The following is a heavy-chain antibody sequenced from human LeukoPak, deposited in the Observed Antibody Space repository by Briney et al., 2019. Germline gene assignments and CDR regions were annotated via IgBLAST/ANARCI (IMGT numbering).Heavy chain of an antibody. D-gene: IGHD2-15*01. CDR2: IYPDDSDT. CDR3: AKGSGGSPYYYYYGMDV. CDR1: GYSFTSYW. Sequence: GESLKISCKGSGYSFTSYWIGWVRQMPGKGLEWMGIIYPDDSDTRYSPSFQGQVTISADKSINTAYLQWSSMKASDTAIYYCAKGSGGSPYYYYYGMDVWGQGTTVTVSS. J-gene: IGHJ6*02. V-gene: IGHV5-51*01.